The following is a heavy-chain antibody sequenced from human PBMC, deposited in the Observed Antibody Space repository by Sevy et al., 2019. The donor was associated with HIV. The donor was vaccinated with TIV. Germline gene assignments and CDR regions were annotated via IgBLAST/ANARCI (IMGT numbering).Heavy chain of an antibody. D-gene: IGHD7-27*01. Sequence: ASVKVSCKASGDTFSTYGLSWVRQAPGQGLEWMGGIIPIFGTPNYGQKFQGRVTITADESASTAYMELSSLRSEDTALYYCAREGGVATTGDHDAFDNWGHGTLVTVSS. CDR1: GDTFSTYG. CDR3: AREGGVATTGDHDAFDN. V-gene: IGHV1-69*13. J-gene: IGHJ3*02. CDR2: IIPIFGTP.